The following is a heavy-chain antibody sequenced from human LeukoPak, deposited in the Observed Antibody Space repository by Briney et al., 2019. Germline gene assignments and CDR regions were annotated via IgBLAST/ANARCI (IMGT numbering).Heavy chain of an antibody. Sequence: SETLSLTCTVSGGSISSYYWSWIRQPPGKGLEWIGYIYYSGSTNYNPSLKSRVTISVDTSKNQFSLKLSSVTAADTAVYYCARQAARWYFDLWGRGTLVTVSS. CDR3: ARQAARWYFDL. V-gene: IGHV4-59*01. D-gene: IGHD6-6*01. CDR2: IYYSGST. CDR1: GGSISSYY. J-gene: IGHJ2*01.